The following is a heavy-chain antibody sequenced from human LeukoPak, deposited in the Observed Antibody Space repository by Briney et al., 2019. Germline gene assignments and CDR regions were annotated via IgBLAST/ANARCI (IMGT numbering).Heavy chain of an antibody. CDR3: AKKATTGWKFDS. CDR2: ISGSGDNT. V-gene: IGHV3-23*01. D-gene: IGHD6-19*01. Sequence: GGSLRLSCAASGFTFSNYAMSWVRQAPGKGLEWASVISGSGDNTYYADSVKGRFTISRDNSKNTLFLQMSSLRAEGTAVYYCAKKATTGWKFDSWGQGTLVIVSS. CDR1: GFTFSNYA. J-gene: IGHJ4*02.